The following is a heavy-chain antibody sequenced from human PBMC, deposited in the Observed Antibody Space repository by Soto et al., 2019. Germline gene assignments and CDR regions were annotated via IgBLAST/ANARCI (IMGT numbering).Heavy chain of an antibody. D-gene: IGHD3-16*01. CDR2: ISYSGGP. CDR1: GGSISSYF. CDR3: ARHRDYGGNWFDP. V-gene: IGHV4-59*01. J-gene: IGHJ5*02. Sequence: QVQLQESGPGLVKPSETLSLTCTVSGGSISSYFWSWIRHPPGKGLEWIGRISYSGGPNYNPSLKSRVTMSVDTSRNQFSLQLSSVTAADTAVYYCARHRDYGGNWFDPWGQGTMVTVSS.